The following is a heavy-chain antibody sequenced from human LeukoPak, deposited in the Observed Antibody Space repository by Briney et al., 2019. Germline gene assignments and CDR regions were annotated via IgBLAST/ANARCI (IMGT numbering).Heavy chain of an antibody. D-gene: IGHD1-14*01. V-gene: IGHV1-2*02. CDR3: AREKSGGTTGPHFEH. Sequence: ASVKVSCKASGYTFTDYYIHWVRQAPGQGLEWMGWINPNNGVTNYAQQFQGRVTMTRDTSISTAYVELSRLRSDDTAVYYCAREKSGGTTGPHFEHWGQGTLVSVSS. CDR1: GYTFTDYY. CDR2: INPNNGVT. J-gene: IGHJ4*02.